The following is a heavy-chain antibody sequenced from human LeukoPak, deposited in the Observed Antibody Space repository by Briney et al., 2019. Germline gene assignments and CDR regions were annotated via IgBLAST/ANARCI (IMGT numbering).Heavy chain of an antibody. J-gene: IGHJ4*02. V-gene: IGHV4-34*01. CDR1: GGSFSGYY. D-gene: IGHD5-12*01. CDR3: ARGSPYGGYDY. CDR2: INHSGST. Sequence: SETLSLTCAVYGGSFSGYYWSWIRQPPGKGLEWIGEINHSGSTNYNPSLKSRVTISVDTSKNQFSLKLSSVTAADTAVYCCARGSPYGGYDYWGQGTLVTVSS.